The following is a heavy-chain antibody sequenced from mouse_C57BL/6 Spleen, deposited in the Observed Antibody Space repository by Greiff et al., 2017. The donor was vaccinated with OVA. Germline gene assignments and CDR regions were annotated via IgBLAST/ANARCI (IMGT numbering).Heavy chain of an antibody. CDR2: INPNNGGT. CDR1: GYTFTDYY. CDR3: ARREVFITTVVATGYFDY. V-gene: IGHV1-26*01. Sequence: EVQLQQSGPELVKPGASVKISCKASGYTFTDYYMNWVKQSHGKSLEWIGDINPNNGGTSYNQKFKGKATLTVDKSSSTAYMELRSLTSEDSAVYYCARREVFITTVVATGYFDYWGQGTTLTVSS. D-gene: IGHD1-1*01. J-gene: IGHJ2*01.